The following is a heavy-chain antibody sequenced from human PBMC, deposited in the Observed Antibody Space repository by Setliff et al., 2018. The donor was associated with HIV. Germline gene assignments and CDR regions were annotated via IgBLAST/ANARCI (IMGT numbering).Heavy chain of an antibody. J-gene: IGHJ5*02. V-gene: IGHV4-31*03. D-gene: IGHD2-21*01. CDR3: ARGGPYHIVVEPSAKWFDP. CDR1: GGSISSGGYY. CDR2: IYYSGST. Sequence: PSETLSLTCTVSGGSISSGGYYWSWIRQHPGKGLEWIGYIYYSGSTYYNPSLKSRVTISVDTSKNQFSLKLSSVTAADTGVYYCARGGPYHIVVEPSAKWFDPWGQGAVVTVSS.